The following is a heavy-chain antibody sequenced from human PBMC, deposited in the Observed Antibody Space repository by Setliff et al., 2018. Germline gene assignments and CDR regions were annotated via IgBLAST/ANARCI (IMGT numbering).Heavy chain of an antibody. J-gene: IGHJ4*02. CDR3: ARDRDSSGYPYYFDY. D-gene: IGHD3-22*01. Sequence: ASVKVSCKASGYTFTGYYMHWVRQAPGRGLEWMGWINPNSGGTNYAQKFQGWVTMTRDTSISTAYMELSRLRSHDTAVYYCARDRDSSGYPYYFDYWGQGTLVTVSS. CDR2: INPNSGGT. CDR1: GYTFTGYY. V-gene: IGHV1-2*04.